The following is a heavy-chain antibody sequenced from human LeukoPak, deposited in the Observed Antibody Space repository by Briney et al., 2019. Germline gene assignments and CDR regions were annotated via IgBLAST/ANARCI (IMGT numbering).Heavy chain of an antibody. V-gene: IGHV4-59*08. J-gene: IGHJ4*02. D-gene: IGHD3-10*01. CDR1: GGSINSYY. Sequence: LETLSLTCTVSGGSINSYYWSWIRQPPGRQLEWIGYVYFSGSTIYKPSLRSRLTISVDSSKNQISLRLNSVTAADTAVYYCARHEGSGSGTKPFDYWGQGISVTVSS. CDR2: VYFSGST. CDR3: ARHEGSGSGTKPFDY.